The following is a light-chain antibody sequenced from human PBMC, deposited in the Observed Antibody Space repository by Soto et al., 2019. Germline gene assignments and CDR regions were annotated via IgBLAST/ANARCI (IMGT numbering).Light chain of an antibody. V-gene: IGKV4-1*01. CDR3: QQFHSNPPT. CDR2: WAS. Sequence: DIVMTQSPDFLAVSLGERATISCKSSHSIIHSSNNKNYLSWYQQKPGQPPKLLIYWASIRDSGVTERFSGSGSGTYFTLTSSSLQAEDVAIYYCQQFHSNPPTFGGGTKVEIK. J-gene: IGKJ4*01. CDR1: HSIIHSSNNKNY.